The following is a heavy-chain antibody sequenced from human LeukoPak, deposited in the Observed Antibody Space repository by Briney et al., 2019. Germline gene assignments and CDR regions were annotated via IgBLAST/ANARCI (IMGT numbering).Heavy chain of an antibody. Sequence: TCAVXGGSFSGYYWSWIRQPPGKGLEWIGEISHSGSTNYNPSLKSRVTISVDTSKNQFSLKLSSVTAADTAVYYCARGRGNSGWYVRGPRAGFDYWGQGTLVTVSS. CDR2: ISHSGST. D-gene: IGHD6-19*01. CDR3: ARGRGNSGWYVRGPRAGFDY. CDR1: GGSFSGYY. J-gene: IGHJ4*02. V-gene: IGHV4-34*01.